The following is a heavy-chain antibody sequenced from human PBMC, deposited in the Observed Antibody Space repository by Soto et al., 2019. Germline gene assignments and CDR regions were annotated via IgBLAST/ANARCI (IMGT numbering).Heavy chain of an antibody. CDR3: AKEGVFQQPLNYVYVIDTLYYDY. J-gene: IGHJ4*02. V-gene: IGHV3-30*18. Sequence: LRLSCAASGFTISSYGMHWVRQAPGKGLEWVAVISYDGSNKYYADSVKGRFTISRDNSKNTLYLQMNSLRAEDTAVYYCAKEGVFQQPLNYVYVIDTLYYDYWGQGTLVTAPQ. CDR2: ISYDGSNK. CDR1: GFTISSYG. D-gene: IGHD6-25*01.